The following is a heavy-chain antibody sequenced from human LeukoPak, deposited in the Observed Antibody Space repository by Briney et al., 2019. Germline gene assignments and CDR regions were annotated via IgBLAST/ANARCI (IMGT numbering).Heavy chain of an antibody. Sequence: PSETLSLTCAVYGGSFSGYYWSWIRQPPGKGLEWIGEINHSGSTNYNPSLKSRVTISVDTSKNQFSLKLSSVTAADTAVYYCARGFINPVRGVMRAWGQGTLVTVSS. V-gene: IGHV4-34*01. D-gene: IGHD3-10*01. CDR2: INHSGST. J-gene: IGHJ5*02. CDR1: GGSFSGYY. CDR3: ARGFINPVRGVMRA.